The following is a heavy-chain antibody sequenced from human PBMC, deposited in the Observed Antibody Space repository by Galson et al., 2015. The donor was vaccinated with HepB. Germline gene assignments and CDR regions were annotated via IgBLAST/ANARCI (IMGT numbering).Heavy chain of an antibody. CDR3: ARTYTVSSESY. Sequence: SLRLSCAASGFAFRSYAMSWVRQAPGKGLEWVSSITGSGDTTNYAASVKGRFTISRDNSKSTLHLQMDSLRAEDTAVYYCARTYTVSSESYWGRGTRVTVSS. J-gene: IGHJ4*02. CDR2: ITGSGDTT. CDR1: GFAFRSYA. D-gene: IGHD3-16*01. V-gene: IGHV3-23*01.